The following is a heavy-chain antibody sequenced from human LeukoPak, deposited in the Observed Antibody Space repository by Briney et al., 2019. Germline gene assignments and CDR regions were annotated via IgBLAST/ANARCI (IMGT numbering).Heavy chain of an antibody. CDR2: ISWDGGST. D-gene: IGHD1-26*01. J-gene: IGHJ6*03. CDR1: GFTFDDYA. Sequence: GGSLRLSCAASGFTFDDYAMHWVRQAPGKGLEWVSLISWDGGSTYYADSVKGRFTISRDNSKNSLYLQMNSLRAEDTALYYCAKDGVPLMGATENLGYYYYYMDVWGKGTTVTVSS. CDR3: AKDGVPLMGATENLGYYYYYMDV. V-gene: IGHV3-43D*03.